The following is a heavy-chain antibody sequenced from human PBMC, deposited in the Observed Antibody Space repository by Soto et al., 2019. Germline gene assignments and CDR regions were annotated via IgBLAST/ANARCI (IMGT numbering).Heavy chain of an antibody. V-gene: IGHV3-21*06. CDR1: RFTFSKYR. Sequence: XRSLRVGFATSRFTFSKYRMDWVREAPGKGLEWVASISGSGKDRFYRDSVKGRFTISRDNAESSLVLQMNRLTVDDTAVYHCARVHLVRTSSYYCGMDVWGPGTTFTVSS. CDR3: ARVHLVRTSSYYCGMDV. D-gene: IGHD6-6*01. J-gene: IGHJ6*02. CDR2: ISGSGKDR.